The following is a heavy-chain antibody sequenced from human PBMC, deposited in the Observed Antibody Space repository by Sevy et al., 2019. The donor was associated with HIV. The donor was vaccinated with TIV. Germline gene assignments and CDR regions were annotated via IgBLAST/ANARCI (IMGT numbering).Heavy chain of an antibody. D-gene: IGHD3-10*01. CDR3: AREIHGSGSYYRGWAFDI. J-gene: IGHJ3*02. V-gene: IGHV3-48*02. Sequence: GGSLRLSCAASGFTFSSYSMNWVRQAPGKGLEWVSYISSSSSTIYYADSVKGRFTISRDNAKNSLYLKMNSLRDEDTAVYYCAREIHGSGSYYRGWAFDIWGQGTMVTVSS. CDR2: ISSSSSTI. CDR1: GFTFSSYS.